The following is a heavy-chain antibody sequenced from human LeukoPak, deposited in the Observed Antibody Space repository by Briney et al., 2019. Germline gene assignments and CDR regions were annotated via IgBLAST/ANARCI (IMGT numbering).Heavy chain of an antibody. J-gene: IGHJ5*02. Sequence: GGSLRLSCAASGVTFSSYDMTWVRQAPGRGLEWVSSIRPSGDNTYYGDSVRGRFTIAGGNSNNPLLLQMNNMRADAAAVYYCARVAGWRWFDPWGQGTLVTVSA. V-gene: IGHV3-23*01. D-gene: IGHD6-19*01. CDR2: IRPSGDNT. CDR3: ARVAGWRWFDP. CDR1: GVTFSSYD.